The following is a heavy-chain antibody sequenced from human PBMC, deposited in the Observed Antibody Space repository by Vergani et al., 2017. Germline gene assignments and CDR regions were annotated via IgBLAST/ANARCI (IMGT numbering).Heavy chain of an antibody. CDR1: GGSISSSSYY. Sequence: QLQLQESGPGLVKPSETLSLTCTVSGGSISSSSYYWGWIRQPPGKGLEWIGSIYYSGSTYNNPSLKSRVTISVDTSKNQFSLKLCSVTAADTPVYYCARHRAYCSSTSCFFPFFDYWGQGTLVTVSS. CDR2: IYYSGST. CDR3: ARHRAYCSSTSCFFPFFDY. J-gene: IGHJ4*02. V-gene: IGHV4-39*01. D-gene: IGHD2-2*01.